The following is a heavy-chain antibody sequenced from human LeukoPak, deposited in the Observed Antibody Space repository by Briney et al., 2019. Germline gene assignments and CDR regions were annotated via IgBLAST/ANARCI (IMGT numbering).Heavy chain of an antibody. Sequence: GGSLRLSCAASGFTLSSYAMHWVRQAPGKGLEWVAIVSYDGNNKYYADSVKGRFTISRDDSRNTLSLQMNSLRTEDTAVYYCARDQMGFGSAFDIWGQGTMVTVSS. CDR2: VSYDGNNK. CDR3: ARDQMGFGSAFDI. J-gene: IGHJ3*02. V-gene: IGHV3-30-3*01. CDR1: GFTLSSYA. D-gene: IGHD3-10*01.